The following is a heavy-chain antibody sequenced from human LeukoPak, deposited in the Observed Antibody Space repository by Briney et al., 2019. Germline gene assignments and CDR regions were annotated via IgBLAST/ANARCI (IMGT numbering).Heavy chain of an antibody. V-gene: IGHV3-53*01. D-gene: IGHD3-22*01. CDR3: ARSPHYDSSGYYYYFDS. CDR2: IYSDGSK. CDR1: GFTVSTNY. J-gene: IGHJ4*02. Sequence: PGGSLRLSCAASGFTVSTNYMSWVRQGPGKGLEWVSVIYSDGSKYYANSVKGRFTISRDNSKNTLDLQMNSLGAEDTAVYFCARSPHYDSSGYYYYFDSWGQGTLVTVSS.